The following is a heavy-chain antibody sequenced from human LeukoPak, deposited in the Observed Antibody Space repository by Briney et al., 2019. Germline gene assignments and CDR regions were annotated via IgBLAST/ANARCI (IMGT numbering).Heavy chain of an antibody. CDR2: INHSGST. J-gene: IGHJ5*02. CDR1: GGSFSGYY. CDR3: ARGLSRSSGHNWFDP. V-gene: IGHV4-34*01. Sequence: SETLSLICAVYGGSFSGYYWSWIRQPPGKGLEWIGEINHSGSTNYNPSLKSRVTISVDTSKNQFSLKLSSVTAADTAVYYCARGLSRSSGHNWFDPWGQGTLVTVSS. D-gene: IGHD6-25*01.